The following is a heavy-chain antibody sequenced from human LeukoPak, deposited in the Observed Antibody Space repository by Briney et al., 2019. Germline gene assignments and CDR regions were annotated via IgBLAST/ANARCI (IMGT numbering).Heavy chain of an antibody. J-gene: IGHJ4*02. CDR3: ARLGYSGYDYLGLDY. CDR1: GYTFTGYY. D-gene: IGHD5-12*01. V-gene: IGHV1-2*06. CDR2: INLNSGGT. Sequence: GASVKVSCKASGYTFTGYYMHWVRQAPGQGLEWMGRINLNSGGTNYAQKFQGRVTMTRDTSISTAYMELSRLRSDDTAVYYCARLGYSGYDYLGLDYWGQGTLVTVSS.